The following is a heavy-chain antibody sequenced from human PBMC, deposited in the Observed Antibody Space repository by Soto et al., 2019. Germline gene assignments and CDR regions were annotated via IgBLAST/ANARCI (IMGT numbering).Heavy chain of an antibody. V-gene: IGHV3-30*18. J-gene: IGHJ6*02. CDR3: ANDEHYYGMDV. CDR2: ISYDGSNK. Sequence: GVSLRLSCAASGFTFSSYGMHWVRQSPGKGLEWVAVISYDGSNKYYADSVKGRFTISRDNSKNTLYLQMNSLRAEDTAVYYCANDEHYYGMDVWVQRTTVTVSS. CDR1: GFTFSSYG.